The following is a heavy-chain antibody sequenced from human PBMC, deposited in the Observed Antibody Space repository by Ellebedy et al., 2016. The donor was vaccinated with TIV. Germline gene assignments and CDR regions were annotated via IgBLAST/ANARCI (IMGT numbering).Heavy chain of an antibody. CDR2: INKDGSEK. CDR1: GFTFKGHW. J-gene: IGHJ4*02. D-gene: IGHD6-6*01. V-gene: IGHV3-7*04. Sequence: PGGSLRLSCSASGFTFKGHWMHWVRQVPGKGLEWVANINKDGSEKNYVDSVRGRFTISRDNAKNSLYLQMNSLRDEDTAVYYCARDYSWSIDFWGQGTLVTVSS. CDR3: ARDYSWSIDF.